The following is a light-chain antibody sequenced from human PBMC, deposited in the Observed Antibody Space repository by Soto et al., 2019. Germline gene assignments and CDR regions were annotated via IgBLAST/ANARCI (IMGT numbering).Light chain of an antibody. CDR2: DAS. J-gene: IGKJ3*01. CDR1: QSISSW. CDR3: QQYNSYRFT. Sequence: GDRVTITCRASQSISSWLAWYQHKPGKAPKLLIYDASSLESGVPSRFSGSGSGTEFTLTISSLQPDDFATYYCQQYNSYRFTFGPGTKVDIK. V-gene: IGKV1-5*01.